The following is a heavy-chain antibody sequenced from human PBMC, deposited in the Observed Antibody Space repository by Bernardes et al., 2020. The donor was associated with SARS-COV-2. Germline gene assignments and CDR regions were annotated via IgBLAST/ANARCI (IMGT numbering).Heavy chain of an antibody. Sequence: GPLGLGWAASGFTFRTYAMSWVRQAPGKGLEWVSSISGSGGSIYYADSVQGRFTISRDNSKNTLYLQMNSLTAEDTAVYFCAKVPKGMVFYYYAMDVWGQGTTVTVSS. D-gene: IGHD3-10*01. V-gene: IGHV3-23*01. CDR1: GFTFRTYA. CDR3: AKVPKGMVFYYYAMDV. CDR2: ISGSGGSI. J-gene: IGHJ6*02.